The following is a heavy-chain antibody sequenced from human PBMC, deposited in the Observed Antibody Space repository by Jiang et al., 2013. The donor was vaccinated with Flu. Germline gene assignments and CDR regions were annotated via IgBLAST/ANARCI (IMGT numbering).Heavy chain of an antibody. Sequence: QLLESGGGLVKPGGSIRLSCVASGFTFNKAWMNWVRQAPGKGLEWVGRIKSKADGGTTDYVARVAGRFTISRDDSESTIYLQMNRLKIEDTAVYYCTTTPSVPDSWGRGTLVTVSS. CDR2: IKSKADGGTT. J-gene: IGHJ4*02. V-gene: IGHV3-15*01. CDR3: TTTPSVPDS. D-gene: IGHD5/OR15-5a*01. CDR1: GFTFNKAW.